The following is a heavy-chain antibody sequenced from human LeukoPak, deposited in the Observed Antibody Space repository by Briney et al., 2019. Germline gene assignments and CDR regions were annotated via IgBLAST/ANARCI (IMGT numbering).Heavy chain of an antibody. D-gene: IGHD3-22*01. V-gene: IGHV3-30*18. J-gene: IGHJ4*02. CDR2: ISHDGSNQ. CDR1: GFTFSDYG. Sequence: GGSLRLSCAASGFTFSDYGMHWVRQAPGKGLEWVAVISHDGSNQYYADSVKGRFTISRDNSKNTLFLQMNSLRAEDTAVNYCAKASGDSSGYRFDYWGQGTLVTVSS. CDR3: AKASGDSSGYRFDY.